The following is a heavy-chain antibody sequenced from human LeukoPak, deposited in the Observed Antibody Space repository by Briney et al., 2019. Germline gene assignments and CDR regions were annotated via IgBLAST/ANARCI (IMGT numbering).Heavy chain of an antibody. CDR3: ARDQIAVAGSYNWFDP. Sequence: ASVKVSCKASGCTFTSYAMNWVRQAPGQGLEWMGWINTNTGNPTYAQGFTGRFVISLDTSVSTAYLQISSLKAEDTAVYYCARDQIAVAGSYNWFDPWGQGTLVTVSS. CDR2: INTNTGNP. V-gene: IGHV7-4-1*02. D-gene: IGHD6-19*01. J-gene: IGHJ5*02. CDR1: GCTFTSYA.